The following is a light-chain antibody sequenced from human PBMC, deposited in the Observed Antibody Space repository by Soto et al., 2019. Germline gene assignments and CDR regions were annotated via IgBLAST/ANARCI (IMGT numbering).Light chain of an antibody. CDR2: DAS. V-gene: IGKV1-5*01. CDR1: QSISNW. CDR3: QQYNSSPLT. Sequence: DIQMTQSPSTLSASVGDRVTITCRANQSISNWLAWYQQRPGKAPNVLIYDASSLQSGVPSRFSGSGYGREFTLSISNLQPDDLANYYCQQYNSSPLTFGGGTKVEIK. J-gene: IGKJ4*01.